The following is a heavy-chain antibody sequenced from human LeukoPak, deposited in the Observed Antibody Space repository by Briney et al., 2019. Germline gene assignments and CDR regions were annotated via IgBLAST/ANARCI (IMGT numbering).Heavy chain of an antibody. CDR2: ISASGYTT. V-gene: IGHV3-23*01. J-gene: IGHJ5*02. CDR3: ARDGVGATYL. CDR1: GFTFSSCA. Sequence: GGSLRLSCAASGFTFSSCAMSWVRQAPGKGLERVSGISASGYTTNYADSVKGRFTISRDNSKNTLYMQMNSLRAEDTAVYYCARDGVGATYLWGQGTLVTVSS. D-gene: IGHD1-26*01.